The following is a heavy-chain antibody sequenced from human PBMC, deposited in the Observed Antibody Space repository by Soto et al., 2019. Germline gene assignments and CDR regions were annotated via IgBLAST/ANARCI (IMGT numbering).Heavy chain of an antibody. Sequence: ETLSLTCTVSGGSISTSSYHWGWVRQAPGKGLEWMGNIHYSGTTYFKPSLKSRVTMSVDTSKNQFSLKLTSVTAADTAVYYCARLPTGYPNWFDPWGQGTLVTVSS. V-gene: IGHV4-39*01. CDR2: IHYSGTT. CDR3: ARLPTGYPNWFDP. CDR1: GGSISTSSYH. D-gene: IGHD3-9*01. J-gene: IGHJ5*02.